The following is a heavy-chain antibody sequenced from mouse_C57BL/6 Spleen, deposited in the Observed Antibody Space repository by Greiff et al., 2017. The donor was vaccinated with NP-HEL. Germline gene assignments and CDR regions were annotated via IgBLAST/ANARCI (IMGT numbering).Heavy chain of an antibody. D-gene: IGHD2-1*01. CDR2: IYPRDGST. V-gene: IGHV1-78*01. CDR3: ASEENYGTYYYAMDY. J-gene: IGHJ4*01. Sequence: VQLQQSDAELVKPGASVKISCKVSGYTFTDHTIHWMKQRPEQGLEWIGYIYPRDGSTKYNEKFKGKATLTADKSSSTAYMQLNSLTSEDSAVYFCASEENYGTYYYAMDYWGQGTSVTVSS. CDR1: GYTFTDHT.